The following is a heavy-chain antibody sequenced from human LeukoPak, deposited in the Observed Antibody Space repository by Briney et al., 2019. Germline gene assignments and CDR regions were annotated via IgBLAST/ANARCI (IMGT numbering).Heavy chain of an antibody. V-gene: IGHV4-30-2*01. D-gene: IGHD7-27*01. CDR3: ARRGNWGFFDY. CDR2: IYHSGST. J-gene: IGHJ4*02. Sequence: SETLSLTCAVSGGSISSGGYSWSWIRQPPGKGLEWIGYIYHSGSTYYNPSLKSRVTISVDTSKNQFSLKLSSVTAADTAVYYCARRGNWGFFDYWGQGTLVTVSS. CDR1: GGSISSGGYS.